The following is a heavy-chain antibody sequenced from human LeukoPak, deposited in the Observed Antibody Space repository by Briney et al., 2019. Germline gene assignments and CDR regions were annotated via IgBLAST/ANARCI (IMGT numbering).Heavy chain of an antibody. CDR1: GFTFSSYG. CDR2: IWYDGSNK. J-gene: IGHJ4*02. Sequence: PGRSLRLSCAASGFTFSSYGMHWVRQAPGKGLEWVAVIWYDGSNKYYADSVKGRFTISRDNSKNTLYLQMNSLRAEDTAVYYCARDYSSHCSSTSCYSSGYWGQGTLVTVSS. CDR3: ARDYSSHCSSTSCYSSGY. V-gene: IGHV3-33*01. D-gene: IGHD2-2*01.